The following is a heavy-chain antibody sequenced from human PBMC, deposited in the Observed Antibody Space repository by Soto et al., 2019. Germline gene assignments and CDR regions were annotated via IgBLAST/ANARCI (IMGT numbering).Heavy chain of an antibody. Sequence: QVQLVQSGAEVKKPGSSVKVSCKASGDTFTKYVISWVRQAPGQGLEWMGGIIPFYGTAHYAEKFQDRVTIIADTSTRTADMELSSLRPEDTAVYYCARDLGGCSAGSCRYNWLDSWGQGTLVTVSS. CDR2: IIPFYGTA. CDR1: GDTFTKYV. V-gene: IGHV1-69*06. J-gene: IGHJ5*01. CDR3: ARDLGGCSAGSCRYNWLDS. D-gene: IGHD2-15*01.